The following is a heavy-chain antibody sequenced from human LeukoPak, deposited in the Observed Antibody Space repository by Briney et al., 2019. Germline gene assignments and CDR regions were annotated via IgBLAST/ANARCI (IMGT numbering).Heavy chain of an antibody. CDR2: IYYTGNT. Sequence: PSETLSLTCTVSGDSLNTYYWTWIRQPPGQALEWIGYIYYTGNTKYNPSLESRVTMSIDTSKNEFSLKIYSVNAADTAVYFCASGSVVTALDQWGQGTLVTVSS. J-gene: IGHJ4*02. D-gene: IGHD2-21*02. CDR3: ASGSVVTALDQ. CDR1: GDSLNTYY. V-gene: IGHV4-59*01.